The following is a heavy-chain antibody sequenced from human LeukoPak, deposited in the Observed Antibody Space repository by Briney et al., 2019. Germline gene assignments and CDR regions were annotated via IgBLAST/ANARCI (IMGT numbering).Heavy chain of an antibody. CDR3: AKGDGSGDYYYMDV. J-gene: IGHJ6*03. CDR1: GFTFSTYG. CDR2: ISGSGGST. D-gene: IGHD3-10*01. V-gene: IGHV3-23*01. Sequence: PGGSLRLSCVASGFTFSTYGMSWVRQAPGRGLEWVSAISGSGGSTYYADSVKGRFTISRDNSKNSLYLQMNSLRAEDTALYYCAKGDGSGDYYYMDVWDKGTTVTVSS.